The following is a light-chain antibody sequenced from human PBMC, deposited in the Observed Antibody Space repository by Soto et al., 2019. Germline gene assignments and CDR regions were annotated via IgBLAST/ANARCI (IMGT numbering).Light chain of an antibody. CDR3: TSYVGNDIWV. CDR1: SSDVGAYKY. V-gene: IGLV2-8*01. J-gene: IGLJ3*02. Sequence: QSALTQPPSASGSPGQSVTISCTGTSSDVGAYKYVSWYQQYPGKAPKLMIYEVTKRPSGVPDRFSGSQSGNTASLTVSWLQAEDEADYYCTSYVGNDIWVFGGGTKLTVL. CDR2: EVT.